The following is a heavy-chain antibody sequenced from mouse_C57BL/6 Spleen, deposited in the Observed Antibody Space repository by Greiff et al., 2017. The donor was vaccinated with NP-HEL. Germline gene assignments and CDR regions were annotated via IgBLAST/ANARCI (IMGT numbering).Heavy chain of an antibody. CDR3: ARQGGDGYYRDYAMDY. D-gene: IGHD2-3*01. CDR2: ISNGGSST. Sequence: DVMLVESGGGLVQPGGSLKLSCAASGFTFSDYYMYWVRQTPEKRLEWVAYISNGGSSTYYPDTVKGRFTISRDNATNTLYLQMSRLKAEDTAMYYCARQGGDGYYRDYAMDYWGQGTSVTVSS. J-gene: IGHJ4*01. CDR1: GFTFSDYY. V-gene: IGHV5-12*01.